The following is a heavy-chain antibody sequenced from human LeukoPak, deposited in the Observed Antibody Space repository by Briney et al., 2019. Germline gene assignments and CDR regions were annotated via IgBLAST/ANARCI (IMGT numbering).Heavy chain of an antibody. CDR3: ALRDNNGWYNY. CDR2: ISYDRSNK. J-gene: IGHJ4*02. Sequence: GGSLRLSCAASGFTFSSYGMHWVRQAPGKGLEWVAVISYDRSNKYYADSVKGRFTISRDNSKNTLYLQMNSLRAEDTAVCYCALRDNNGWYNYWGRGTLVTVSS. V-gene: IGHV3-30*03. D-gene: IGHD6-19*01. CDR1: GFTFSSYG.